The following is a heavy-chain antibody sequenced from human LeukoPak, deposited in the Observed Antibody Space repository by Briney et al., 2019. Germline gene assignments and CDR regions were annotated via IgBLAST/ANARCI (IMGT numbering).Heavy chain of an antibody. J-gene: IGHJ4*02. Sequence: GASVKVSCKASGYTFTSYAIIWVRQAPGQGLEWMGWISGYNGNTKPSQSLQDRVIMTTDTSTRTAYMELRSLRPDDTAVYYCARVYLGIYYDGSPSPFDYWGQGTLVTVSS. CDR2: ISGYNGNT. CDR1: GYTFTSYA. CDR3: ARVYLGIYYDGSPSPFDY. V-gene: IGHV1-18*01. D-gene: IGHD3-22*01.